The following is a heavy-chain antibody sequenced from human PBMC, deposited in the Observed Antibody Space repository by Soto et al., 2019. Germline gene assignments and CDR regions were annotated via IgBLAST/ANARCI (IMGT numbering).Heavy chain of an antibody. D-gene: IGHD4-4*01. J-gene: IGHJ6*02. CDR2: IWYDGSNK. CDR3: ARTTVTQSAPYYYYYYGMDV. Sequence: PGGSLRLSFAASGFTFSSYGMHWVRQAPGKGLEWVAVIWYDGSNKYYADSVKGRFTISRDNSKNTLYQQMTNMDPVDTATYYCARTTVTQSAPYYYYYYGMDVWCQGSTVTVFS. V-gene: IGHV3-30*02. CDR1: GFTFSSYG.